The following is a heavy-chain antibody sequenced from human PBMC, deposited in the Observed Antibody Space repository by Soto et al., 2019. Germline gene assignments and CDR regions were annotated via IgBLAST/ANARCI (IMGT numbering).Heavy chain of an antibody. J-gene: IGHJ6*02. CDR2: ISYDGSNK. CDR3: AKDKQGIARVYYGMDV. D-gene: IGHD6-13*01. V-gene: IGHV3-30*18. CDR1: GFTFSSYG. Sequence: HPGGSLRLSCAASGFTFSSYGMHWVRQAPGKGLEWVAVISYDGSNKYYADSVKGRFTISRDNSKNTLYLQMNSLRAEDTAVYYCAKDKQGIARVYYGMDVWGQGTTVTVSS.